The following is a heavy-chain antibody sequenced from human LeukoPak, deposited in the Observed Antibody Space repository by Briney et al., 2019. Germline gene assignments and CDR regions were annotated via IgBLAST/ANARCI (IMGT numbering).Heavy chain of an antibody. CDR1: GYTLTELS. D-gene: IGHD6-13*01. CDR3: ATPPAHSSSWYACY. Sequence: ASVKVSCKVSGYTLTELSMHWVRQAPGKGLEWMGGFDPEDGETIYAQKFQGRVTMTEDTSTDTAYMELSSLRSEDTAVYYCATPPAHSSSWYACYWGQGTLVTVSS. CDR2: FDPEDGET. J-gene: IGHJ4*02. V-gene: IGHV1-24*01.